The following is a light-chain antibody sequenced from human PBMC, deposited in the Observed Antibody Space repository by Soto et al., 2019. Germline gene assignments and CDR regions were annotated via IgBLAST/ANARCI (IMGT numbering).Light chain of an antibody. J-gene: IGLJ2*01. Sequence: QSALTQPPSMSAAPGQKVTITFSGSSSNVGNNFVSWYQQLPGTAPKLLIFDNSQRPSGIPDRFFGSKSGTSATLAITGPQTGDEAVYYCGTWDTKLNAVVFGGGTKVTVL. CDR3: GTWDTKLNAVV. V-gene: IGLV1-51*01. CDR2: DNS. CDR1: SSNVGNNF.